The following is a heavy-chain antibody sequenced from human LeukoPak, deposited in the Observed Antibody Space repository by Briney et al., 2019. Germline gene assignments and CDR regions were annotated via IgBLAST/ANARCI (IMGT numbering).Heavy chain of an antibody. CDR2: IYYSGST. CDR3: ARSSGWEEYYFDY. Sequence: SETLSLTRTVSGGSISSYYWSWIRQPPGKGLEWIGYIYYSGSTNYNPSLKSRVTISVDTSKNQFSLKLSSVTAADTAVYYCARSSGWEEYYFDYWGQGTLVTVSS. J-gene: IGHJ4*02. D-gene: IGHD6-19*01. CDR1: GGSISSYY. V-gene: IGHV4-59*01.